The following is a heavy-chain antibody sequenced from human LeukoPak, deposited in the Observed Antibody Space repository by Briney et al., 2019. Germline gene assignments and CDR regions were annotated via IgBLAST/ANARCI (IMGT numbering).Heavy chain of an antibody. J-gene: IGHJ6*02. CDR3: ARADYDFWSGYFPYYYYGMDV. CDR1: GFTFSSYS. D-gene: IGHD3-3*01. Sequence: GSLRLSCAASGFTFSSYSMNWVRQAPGKGLEWVSSISSSSSYIYYADSVKGRFTISRDNAKNSLYLQMNSLRAEDTAVYYCARADYDFWSGYFPYYYYGMDVWGQGTTVTVSS. CDR2: ISSSSSYI. V-gene: IGHV3-21*01.